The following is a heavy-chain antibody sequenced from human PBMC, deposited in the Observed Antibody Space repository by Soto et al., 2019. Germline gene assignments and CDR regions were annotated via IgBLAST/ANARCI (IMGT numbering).Heavy chain of an antibody. Sequence: QVQLVQSGAEVKEPGASVQISCKTSGYTFSNYGVTWVRQAPGQGLEWIGCNTDYAQNFQGTVTMTRDTSTSTAYLEVRSLKSDDTAVYYCARRGPHIYGGSWNYYFDYWGQGTLVTVSS. D-gene: IGHD1-7*01. CDR1: GYTFSNYG. CDR2: NT. J-gene: IGHJ4*02. CDR3: ARRGPHIYGGSWNYYFDY. V-gene: IGHV1-18*01.